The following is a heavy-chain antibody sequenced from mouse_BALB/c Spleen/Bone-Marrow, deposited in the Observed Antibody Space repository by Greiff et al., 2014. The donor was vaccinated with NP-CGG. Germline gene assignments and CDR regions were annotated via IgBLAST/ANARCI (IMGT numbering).Heavy chain of an antibody. J-gene: IGHJ3*01. Sequence: VQLQQSGAELVKPGASVKLSYTASGFNIKDTYIHWVKQRPEQGLEWIGGIDPANGNTKYDPKFQGKAAITADTSSNTAYLQLSSLTSEDTAVYYCARDYGRTAWFAYGGQGTLVTVSA. CDR2: IDPANGNT. D-gene: IGHD1-1*01. CDR3: ARDYGRTAWFAY. V-gene: IGHV14-3*02. CDR1: GFNIKDTY.